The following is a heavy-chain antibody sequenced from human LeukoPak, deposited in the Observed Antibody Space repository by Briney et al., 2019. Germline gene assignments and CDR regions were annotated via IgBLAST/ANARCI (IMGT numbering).Heavy chain of an antibody. CDR1: GFTFSNYW. J-gene: IGHJ3*02. CDR3: ARGADDFDI. Sequence: PGGSLRLSCAASGFTFSNYWMHWVRQAPGKGLGWVSRIHSDGSSTAYADSVKGRFTISREKAKNTLYLQMNSLRAEHTAVYYCARGADDFDIWGQGTMVTVSS. CDR2: IHSDGSST. V-gene: IGHV3-74*01.